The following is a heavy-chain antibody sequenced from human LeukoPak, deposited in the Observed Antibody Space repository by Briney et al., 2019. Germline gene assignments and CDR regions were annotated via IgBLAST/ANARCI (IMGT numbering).Heavy chain of an antibody. CDR2: ISSSGSTI. V-gene: IGHV3-11*01. Sequence: GGSLRLSCAASGFTFSDYYMSWIRQAPGKGLEWASYISSSGSTIYYADSVKGRFTISRDNAKNSLYLQMNSLRAEDTAVYYCASDSDYYDSSGYSYWGQGTLVTVSS. CDR3: ASDSDYYDSSGYSY. D-gene: IGHD3-22*01. CDR1: GFTFSDYY. J-gene: IGHJ4*02.